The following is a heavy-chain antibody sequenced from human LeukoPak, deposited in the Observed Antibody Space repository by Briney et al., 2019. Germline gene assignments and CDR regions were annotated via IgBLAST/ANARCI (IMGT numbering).Heavy chain of an antibody. CDR1: GGSISSYY. V-gene: IGHV4-59*01. Sequence: SETLSLTCTVSGGSISSYYWSWIRQPPGKGLEWIGYIYYSGSTNYNPSLKSRVTISVDTSKNQFSLKLNSVTAADTAVYYCAIGYDVRGYYYYYYMDVWGKGTTVTVSS. CDR3: AIGYDVRGYYYYYYMDV. D-gene: IGHD1-1*01. CDR2: IYYSGST. J-gene: IGHJ6*03.